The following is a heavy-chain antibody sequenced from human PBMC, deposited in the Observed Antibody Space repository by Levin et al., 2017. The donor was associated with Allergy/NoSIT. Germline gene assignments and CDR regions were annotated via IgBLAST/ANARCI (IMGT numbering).Heavy chain of an antibody. CDR1: GFSLSTSGMC. J-gene: IGHJ5*02. CDR3: ARSQYSGSYRGWFDP. Sequence: VSGPTLVKPTQTLTLTCTFSGFSLSTSGMCVSWIRPPPGKALEWLALIDWDDDKYYSTSLKTRLTISKDTSKNQVVLTMTNMDPVDTATYYCARSQYSGSYRGWFDPWGQGTLVTVSS. D-gene: IGHD1-26*01. CDR2: IDWDDDK. V-gene: IGHV2-70*01.